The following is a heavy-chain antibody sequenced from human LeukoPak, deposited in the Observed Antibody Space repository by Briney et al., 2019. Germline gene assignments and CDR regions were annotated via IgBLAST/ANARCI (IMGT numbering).Heavy chain of an antibody. D-gene: IGHD1-26*01. CDR1: GFTFSSYS. CDR2: ISSSSSYI. J-gene: IGHJ3*02. CDR3: ASIVGLPERRSAFDI. V-gene: IGHV3-21*01. Sequence: PGGSLRLSCAASGFTFSSYSMNWVRQAPGKGLEWVSSISSSSSYIYYADSVKGRFTISRDNAKNSLYLQMNSLRAEDTAVYYCASIVGLPERRSAFDIWGQGTMVTVSS.